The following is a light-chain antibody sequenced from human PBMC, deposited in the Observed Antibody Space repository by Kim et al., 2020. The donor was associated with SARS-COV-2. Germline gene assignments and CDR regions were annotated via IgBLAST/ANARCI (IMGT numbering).Light chain of an antibody. J-gene: IGKJ1*01. V-gene: IGKV1-27*01. CDR2: AAS. CDR1: QGIRHY. Sequence: AAVGDRVTSTCRASQGIRHYLAWYQQKPGKVPKLLIYAASTLQSGVPSRFSGSGSGTDFTLTISSLQPEDVATYYCQRFNTPSWTFGQGTKVDIK. CDR3: QRFNTPSWT.